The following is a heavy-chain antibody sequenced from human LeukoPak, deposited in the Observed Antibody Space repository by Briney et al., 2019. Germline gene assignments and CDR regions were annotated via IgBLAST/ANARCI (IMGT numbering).Heavy chain of an antibody. CDR1: GFTFSSYG. V-gene: IGHV3-30*18. D-gene: IGHD3-22*01. Sequence: GGSLRLSCAASGFTFSSYGMHWVRQAPGKGLEWVAVISYDGSNKYYADSVKGRFTVSRDNSKNTLYLQMNSLRAEDTAVYYCAEGRLNFDYWGRGTLVTVSS. J-gene: IGHJ4*02. CDR2: ISYDGSNK. CDR3: AEGRLNFDY.